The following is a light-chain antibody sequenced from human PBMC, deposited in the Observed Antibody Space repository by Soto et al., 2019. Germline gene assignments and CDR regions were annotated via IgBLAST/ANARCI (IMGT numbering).Light chain of an antibody. V-gene: IGKV1-8*01. Sequence: AIRMTQSPSSLSASTGDRVTITCRASQDIGRYVAWYQQKLGKGPKLLIYAASTLQSGVPSRFSGSGSGTDFTLNISYLQSEDFATYFCQQANSFPITFGQGTRLEIK. CDR2: AAS. J-gene: IGKJ5*01. CDR3: QQANSFPIT. CDR1: QDIGRY.